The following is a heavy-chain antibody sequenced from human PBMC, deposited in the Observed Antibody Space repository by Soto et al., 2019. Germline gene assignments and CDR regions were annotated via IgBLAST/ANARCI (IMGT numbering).Heavy chain of an antibody. Sequence: ASERVSCKASGYTFTSYGISWVRQAPGQGLEWMGWISAYNGNTNYAQKLQGRVTMTTDTSTSTAYRELRGLRSDDTAVYYCARATSGSYSTVWYYFDYWGQGTLVTVSS. CDR2: ISAYNGNT. CDR3: ARATSGSYSTVWYYFDY. J-gene: IGHJ4*02. CDR1: GYTFTSYG. D-gene: IGHD1-26*01. V-gene: IGHV1-18*01.